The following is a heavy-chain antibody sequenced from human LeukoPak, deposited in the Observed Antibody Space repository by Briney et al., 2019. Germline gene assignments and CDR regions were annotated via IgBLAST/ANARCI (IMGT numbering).Heavy chain of an antibody. CDR3: ARGSGWYFRWFDP. D-gene: IGHD6-19*01. Sequence: SETLSLTCAVYGGSFSGYYWSWIRQPPGKGLEWIGEINHSGSTNYNPSLKSRVTISVDTSKNQFSLKPSSVTAADTAVYYCARGSGWYFRWFDPWGQGTLVTVSS. CDR1: GGSFSGYY. V-gene: IGHV4-34*01. J-gene: IGHJ5*02. CDR2: INHSGST.